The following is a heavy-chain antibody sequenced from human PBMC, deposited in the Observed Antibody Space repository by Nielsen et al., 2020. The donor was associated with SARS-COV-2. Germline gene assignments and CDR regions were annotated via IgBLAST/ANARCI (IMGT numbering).Heavy chain of an antibody. CDR2: IWYDGSNK. CDR3: ARMRRGYSYGYGHYYYYGMDV. V-gene: IGHV3-33*01. J-gene: IGHJ6*02. CDR1: GFTFSSYG. Sequence: GESLKISCAASGFTFSSYGMHWVRQAPGKGLEWVAVIWYDGSNKYNADSVKGRFTISRDNSKNTLYLQMNSLRAEDTAVYYCARMRRGYSYGYGHYYYYGMDVWGQGTTVTVSS. D-gene: IGHD5-18*01.